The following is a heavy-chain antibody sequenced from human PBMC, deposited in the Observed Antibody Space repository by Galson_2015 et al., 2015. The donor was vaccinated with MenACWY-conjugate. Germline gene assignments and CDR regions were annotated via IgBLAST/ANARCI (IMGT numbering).Heavy chain of an antibody. CDR1: GFTFTGYE. Sequence: SLRLSCAASGFTFTGYEFNWVRQAPGKGLEWLSYISKSGSPIYYADSVKGRFTISRDNIKKSLFLEMNSLRAGDTGVYYCARVGTWIRQYFYYMDGWGKGPAVTVSS. CDR2: ISKSGSPI. J-gene: IGHJ6*03. CDR3: ARVGTWIRQYFYYMDG. V-gene: IGHV3-48*03. D-gene: IGHD5-18*01.